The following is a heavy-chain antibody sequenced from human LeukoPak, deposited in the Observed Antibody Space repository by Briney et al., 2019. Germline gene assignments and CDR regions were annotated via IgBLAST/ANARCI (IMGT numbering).Heavy chain of an antibody. Sequence: GGSLRLSCSASGFTFNRFYLHWVRQAPGKGLEFVSHISSNGATTYYADSVKGRFTISRDNSKNTLYLQMNSLRAEDTAVHYCAKEELRFLEWLFGVLDYWGQGTLVTVSS. D-gene: IGHD3-3*01. CDR2: ISSNGATT. J-gene: IGHJ4*02. CDR3: AKEELRFLEWLFGVLDY. V-gene: IGHV3-64*04. CDR1: GFTFNRFY.